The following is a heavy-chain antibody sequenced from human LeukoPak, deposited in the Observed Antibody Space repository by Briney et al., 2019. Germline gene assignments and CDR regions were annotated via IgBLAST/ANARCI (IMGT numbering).Heavy chain of an antibody. Sequence: GGSLRLSCAASGFTFSTYGMTWVRQAPGKGLEWISYISSSSDSIKYADSVKGRFTTSRDNAKNSLSLQLNSLRVEDTAVYYCARGHYDVLAASYKWTPDYWGQGTLVTVSS. CDR1: GFTFSTYG. CDR2: ISSSSDSI. J-gene: IGHJ4*02. V-gene: IGHV3-48*04. CDR3: ARGHYDVLAASYKWTPDY. D-gene: IGHD3-9*01.